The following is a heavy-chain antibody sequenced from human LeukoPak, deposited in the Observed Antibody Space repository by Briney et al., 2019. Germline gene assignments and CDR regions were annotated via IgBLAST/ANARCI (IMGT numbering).Heavy chain of an antibody. J-gene: IGHJ6*02. Sequence: SETLSLTCAVSGGSISSSNWWSWVRQPPGKGLEWIGEIYHSGSTNYNPSLKSRVTISVDKSKNQFSLKLSSVTAADTAVYYCASSSPVYSYGLTDVWGQGTTVTVSS. CDR2: IYHSGST. V-gene: IGHV4-4*02. D-gene: IGHD5-18*01. CDR3: ASSSPVYSYGLTDV. CDR1: GGSISSSNW.